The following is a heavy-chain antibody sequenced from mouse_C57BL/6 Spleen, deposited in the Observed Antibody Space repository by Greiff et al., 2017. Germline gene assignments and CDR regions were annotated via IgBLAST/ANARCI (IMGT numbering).Heavy chain of an antibody. CDR1: GYAFSSSW. Sequence: QVQLQQSGPELVKPGASVKISCKASGYAFSSSWMNWVKQRPGKGLEWIGRIYPGDGDTNYNGKFKGKATLTADKSSSTAYMQLSSRTSEYSAVYFCARAGSSGYIYYFDYWGQGTTLTVSS. CDR3: ARAGSSGYIYYFDY. V-gene: IGHV1-82*01. J-gene: IGHJ2*01. CDR2: IYPGDGDT. D-gene: IGHD3-2*02.